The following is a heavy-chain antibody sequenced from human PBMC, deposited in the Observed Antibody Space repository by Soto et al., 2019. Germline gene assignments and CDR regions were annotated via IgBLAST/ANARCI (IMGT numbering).Heavy chain of an antibody. V-gene: IGHV4-31*03. D-gene: IGHD5-18*01. CDR3: ARAEGYSFGPYYFDY. CDR2: IYYSGST. CDR1: GGTIISVGYC. J-gene: IGHJ4*02. Sequence: SQTLRLTCTVAGGTIISVGYCWSRISQHPGKDLEWIGSIYYSGSTYSNPSLKSRLTMSVDTSKNQFSLKLSSVTAADTAIYYCARAEGYSFGPYYFDYWGQGTLVTVSS.